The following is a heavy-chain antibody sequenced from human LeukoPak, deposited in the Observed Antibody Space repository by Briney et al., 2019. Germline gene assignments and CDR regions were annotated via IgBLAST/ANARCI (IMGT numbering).Heavy chain of an antibody. CDR2: NSYIGST. D-gene: IGHD4-17*01. V-gene: IGHV4-59*11. CDR1: GDSFSSHY. Sequence: SETLSLTCTVSGDSFSSHYWTWIRQPPGKGLEWIGYNSYIGSTNYNPSLKSRVTISIDTSKNQFSLKLSSVTAADTAVYYCARDLVTVTKGFDIWGQGTMVSVSS. CDR3: ARDLVTVTKGFDI. J-gene: IGHJ3*02.